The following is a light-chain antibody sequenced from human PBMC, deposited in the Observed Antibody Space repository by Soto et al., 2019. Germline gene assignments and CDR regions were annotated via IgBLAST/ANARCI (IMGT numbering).Light chain of an antibody. Sequence: DIHMTQSPSSLSASVVGIVAITFLASQVIGNYLAWYQQKPGKVPKLLIYGAYTLQSGVPSRFSGSGSGTDFTLTISSLQPEDVAIYYCQKYNSGLITFGQGTRLEIK. CDR3: QKYNSGLIT. J-gene: IGKJ5*01. CDR2: GAY. CDR1: QVIGNY. V-gene: IGKV1-27*01.